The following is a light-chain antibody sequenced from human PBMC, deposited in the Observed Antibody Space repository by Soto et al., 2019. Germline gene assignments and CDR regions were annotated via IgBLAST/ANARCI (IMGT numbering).Light chain of an antibody. Sequence: EIVLTQSPGTLSLSPGERATLSCRASQSVSSSYLAWYQQKPGQAPRLLIYGASSRATGIPDRFSGSGSGTDFTLTISRLEPEDFAVYYCLQYGSSPPKITFGQGTRLEIK. CDR2: GAS. J-gene: IGKJ5*01. CDR3: LQYGSSPPKIT. V-gene: IGKV3-20*01. CDR1: QSVSSSY.